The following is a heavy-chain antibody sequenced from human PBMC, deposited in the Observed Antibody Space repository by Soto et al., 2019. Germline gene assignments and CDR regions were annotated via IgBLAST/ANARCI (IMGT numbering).Heavy chain of an antibody. CDR3: AREFGYAAAGTHKPYYFDY. CDR1: GYTFTSYG. V-gene: IGHV1-18*01. D-gene: IGHD6-13*01. CDR2: ISAYNGNT. J-gene: IGHJ4*02. Sequence: ASVKVSCKASGYTFTSYGISWVRQAPGQGLGWMGWISAYNGNTNYAQKLQGRVTMTTDTSTSTAYMELRSLRSDDTAVYYCAREFGYAAAGTHKPYYFDYWGQGTLVTVSS.